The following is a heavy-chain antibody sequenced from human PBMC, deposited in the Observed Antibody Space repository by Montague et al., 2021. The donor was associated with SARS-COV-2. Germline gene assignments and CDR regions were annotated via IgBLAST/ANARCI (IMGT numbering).Heavy chain of an antibody. CDR3: ARSIGWRSRVIFDP. D-gene: IGHD6-13*01. Sequence: PALVKPTQTLTLTCTFSGFSLSTSGMCVSWVRQPPGKALEWLALIDRDDEYYNTSLKTRLTISKDTSKNQVVLTLTNMDPVDTATYFCARSIGWRSRVIFDPWGQGTLVTVSS. V-gene: IGHV2-70*20. CDR2: IDRDDE. J-gene: IGHJ5*02. CDR1: GFSLSTSGMC.